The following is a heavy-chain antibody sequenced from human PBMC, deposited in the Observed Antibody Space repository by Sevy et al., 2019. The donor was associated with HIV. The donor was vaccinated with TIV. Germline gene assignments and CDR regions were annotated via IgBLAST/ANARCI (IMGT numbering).Heavy chain of an antibody. CDR3: AREGCSRPHDY. Sequence: GGSLRLSCAASGFAFHEYSMSWIRQAPGKGLEWVATLSFGCGMINYADSVKGRFTISRDNSKNSFYLQMDNLRVEDTALYYCAREGCSRPHDYWGQGTRVTVSS. CDR2: LSFGCGMI. V-gene: IGHV3-23*01. J-gene: IGHJ4*02. CDR1: GFAFHEYS. D-gene: IGHD2-8*01.